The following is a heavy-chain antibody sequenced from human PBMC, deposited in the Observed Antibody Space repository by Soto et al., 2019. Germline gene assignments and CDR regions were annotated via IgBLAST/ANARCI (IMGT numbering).Heavy chain of an antibody. Sequence: QVQLVESGGGVVQPGRSLRLSCAASGFTFSSYAMHWVRQAPGKGLEWVAVISYDGSNKYYADSVKGRFTISRDNSKNTLYLQMNSLRAEDTAVYYCARDANIVVVPADISLNFDYWGQGTLVTVSS. J-gene: IGHJ4*02. D-gene: IGHD2-2*01. V-gene: IGHV3-30-3*01. CDR1: GFTFSSYA. CDR2: ISYDGSNK. CDR3: ARDANIVVVPADISLNFDY.